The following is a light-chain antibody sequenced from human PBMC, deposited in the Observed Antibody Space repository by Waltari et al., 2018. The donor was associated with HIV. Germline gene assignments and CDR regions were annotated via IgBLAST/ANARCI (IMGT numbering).Light chain of an antibody. CDR3: AAWDDSLNGPWV. CDR1: SSDVGGYN. J-gene: IGLJ3*02. CDR2: SNN. V-gene: IGLV1-44*01. Sequence: PGQSITISCTGTSSDVGGYNYVSWYQQHPGKAPKLLIYSNNQRPSGVPDRFSGSKSGTSASLAISGLQSEDEADYYCAAWDDSLNGPWVFGGGTKLTVL.